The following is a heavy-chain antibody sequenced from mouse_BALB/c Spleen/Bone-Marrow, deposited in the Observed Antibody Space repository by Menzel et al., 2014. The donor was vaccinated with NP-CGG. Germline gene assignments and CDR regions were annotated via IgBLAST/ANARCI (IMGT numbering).Heavy chain of an antibody. CDR3: ARRYFDV. V-gene: IGHV1S41*01. Sequence: DLVKPGASVKLSCKASGYTFTSYWINWIKQRPGQGLEWIGRIAPGSGSTYYNEMFKGKATLTVDTSSSTAYIRLSSLSSEDSAVYFCARRYFDVWGAGTTVTVSS. CDR2: IAPGSGST. J-gene: IGHJ1*01. CDR1: GYTFTSYW.